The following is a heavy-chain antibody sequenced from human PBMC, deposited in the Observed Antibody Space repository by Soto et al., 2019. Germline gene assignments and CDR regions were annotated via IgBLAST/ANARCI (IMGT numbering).Heavy chain of an antibody. V-gene: IGHV3-72*01. D-gene: IGHD4-17*01. J-gene: IGHJ4*02. CDR1: GFTFSDHY. Sequence: EVQLLESGGGLVQPGGSLRLSCAASGFTFSDHYMEWVRQAPGKGLEWVGHIKNKADSYTTEYAASVKGRFTISRDDSKNSLYLQMSSLKTEDTAVYYCARNDYGVIDYWGQGTLVTVSS. CDR2: IKNKADSYTT. CDR3: ARNDYGVIDY.